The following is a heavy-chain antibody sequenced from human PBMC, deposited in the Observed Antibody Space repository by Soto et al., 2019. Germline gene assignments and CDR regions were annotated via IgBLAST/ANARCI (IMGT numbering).Heavy chain of an antibody. Sequence: QVQLVESGGGVVQPGRSLRLSCAASGFTFSSYGMHWVRQAPGKGLEWVAVISYDGSNKYYADSVKGRLTISRDNSKNTLYLQMNSLRAEDTAVYYCAKSPYGDSDYWYFDLWGRGTLVTVSS. CDR3: AKSPYGDSDYWYFDL. CDR1: GFTFSSYG. D-gene: IGHD4-17*01. J-gene: IGHJ2*01. CDR2: ISYDGSNK. V-gene: IGHV3-30*18.